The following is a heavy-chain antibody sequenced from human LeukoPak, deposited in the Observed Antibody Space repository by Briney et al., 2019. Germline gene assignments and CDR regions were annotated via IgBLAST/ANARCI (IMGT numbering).Heavy chain of an antibody. CDR1: RFTFSSYG. D-gene: IGHD5-18*01. V-gene: IGHV3-30*02. J-gene: IGHJ4*02. CDR3: AKDGDTSMGH. Sequence: GGSLRLSCPASRFTFSSYGMHGVRQAPGKGLEWLAIIRNDGTNEYYADSVKGRFAVSRDNPKNTLYLQMNSLRIEDTGVYYCAKDGDTSMGHWGQGTLVTVSS. CDR2: IRNDGTNE.